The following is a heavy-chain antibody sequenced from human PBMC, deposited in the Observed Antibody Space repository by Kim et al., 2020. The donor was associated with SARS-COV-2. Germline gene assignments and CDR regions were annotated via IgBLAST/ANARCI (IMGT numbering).Heavy chain of an antibody. CDR3: ARDYGEYDFWSGYYKGVGCFDY. J-gene: IGHJ4*02. V-gene: IGHV4-31*03. Sequence: SETLSLTCTVSGGSISSGGYYWSWIRQHPGKGLEWIGYIYYSGSTYYNPSLKSRVTISVDTSKNQFSLKLSSVTAADTAVYYCARDYGEYDFWSGYYKGVGCFDYWGQGTLVTVSS. D-gene: IGHD3-3*01. CDR2: IYYSGST. CDR1: GGSISSGGYY.